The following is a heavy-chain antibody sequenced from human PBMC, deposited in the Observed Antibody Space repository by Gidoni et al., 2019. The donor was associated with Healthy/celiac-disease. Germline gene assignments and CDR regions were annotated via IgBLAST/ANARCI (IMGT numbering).Heavy chain of an antibody. CDR2: ISSSSSYI. Sequence: VPLVESGGGLVKPGGSLRLSCAASGFTFSSYSMNWVRQPPGKGLEWVSSISSSSSYIYYADSVKGRFTISRDNAKNSLYLQMNSLRAEDTAVYYCARDLLGWPYYYDSSGYWYFDLWGRGTLVTVSS. J-gene: IGHJ2*01. CDR3: ARDLLGWPYYYDSSGYWYFDL. V-gene: IGHV3-21*01. D-gene: IGHD3-22*01. CDR1: GFTFSSYS.